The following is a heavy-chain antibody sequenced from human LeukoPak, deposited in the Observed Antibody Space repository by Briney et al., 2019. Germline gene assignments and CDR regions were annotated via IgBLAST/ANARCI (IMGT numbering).Heavy chain of an antibody. D-gene: IGHD6-13*01. J-gene: IGHJ4*02. CDR3: ARGTGVYGIDF. CDR1: GFTLSSYA. CDR2: ITVSGENT. V-gene: IGHV3-23*01. Sequence: GGSLRLSCAASGFTLSSYAMSRVPQAPGKGLEWVSAITVSGENTYSTDSGKGRFTISRDNYKNTLYLQMNSLRPDDTAVYYCARGTGVYGIDFWGQGTLVTVSS.